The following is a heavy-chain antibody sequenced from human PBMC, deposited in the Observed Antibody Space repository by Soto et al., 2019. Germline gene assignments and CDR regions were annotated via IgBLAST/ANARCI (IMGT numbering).Heavy chain of an antibody. V-gene: IGHV2-26*01. J-gene: IGHJ5*02. CDR3: ARTIIAAAGTESWFDP. D-gene: IGHD6-13*01. CDR1: GFSLSNARMG. CDR2: IFSNDEK. Sequence: SGPTLVNPTETLTLTCTVSGFSLSNARMGVGWIRQPPGKALEWLAHIFSNDEKSYSTSLKSRLTISKDTSKSQVVLTMTNMDPVDTATYYCARTIIAAAGTESWFDPWGQGTLVTVSS.